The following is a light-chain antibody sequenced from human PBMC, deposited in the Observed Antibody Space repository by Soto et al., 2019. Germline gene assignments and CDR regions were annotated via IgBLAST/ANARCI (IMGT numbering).Light chain of an antibody. CDR2: DVS. V-gene: IGKV1-5*01. Sequence: GDTVTITCRASQSIAASLAWYQHKPGEDPNLLIYDVSSLETGVPSRFSGSGSGTEFSLTIRGLQPDDFATYYCQQYDYSRTFGQGTKVDIK. CDR3: QQYDYSRT. CDR1: QSIAAS. J-gene: IGKJ1*01.